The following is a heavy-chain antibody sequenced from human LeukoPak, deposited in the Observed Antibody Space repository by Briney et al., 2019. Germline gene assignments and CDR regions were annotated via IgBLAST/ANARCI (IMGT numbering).Heavy chain of an antibody. CDR2: IYYSGST. V-gene: IGHV4-59*08. D-gene: IGHD4-17*01. J-gene: IGHJ6*02. CDR1: GGSISSYY. CDR3: ARHQSGDYSYYYYYGMDV. Sequence: PSETLSLTCTVSGGSISSYYWSWIRQPPGKGLEWIGYIYYSGSTNYNPSLKSRVTISVDTSKNQFSLKLSSVTAADTAVYYCARHQSGDYSYYYYYGMDVWGQGTTVTVSS.